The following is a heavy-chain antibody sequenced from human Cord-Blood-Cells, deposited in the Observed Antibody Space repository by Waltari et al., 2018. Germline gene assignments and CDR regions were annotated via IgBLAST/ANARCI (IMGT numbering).Heavy chain of an antibody. CDR2: INHSGST. D-gene: IGHD3-9*01. Sequence: QVQLHPWGAGLLKPPETLSLPCAVYGGSSSGYYWSWIRQPPGKGLEWIGEINHSGSTNYNPSLKSRVTISVDTSKNQFSLKLSSVTTADTAVYYCAAGYYFDYWGQGTLVTVSS. CDR3: AAGYYFDY. J-gene: IGHJ4*02. V-gene: IGHV4-34*01. CDR1: GGSSSGYY.